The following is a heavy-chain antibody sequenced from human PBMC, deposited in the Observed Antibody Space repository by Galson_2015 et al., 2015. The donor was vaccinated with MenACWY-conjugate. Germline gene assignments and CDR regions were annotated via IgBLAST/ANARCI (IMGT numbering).Heavy chain of an antibody. CDR2: IDWRDNK. CDR3: ARMHIVLDATDAFDI. V-gene: IGHV2-70*11. Sequence: PALVKPTQPLTLTCTFSGFSLSTYEMCIYWVRQPPGKALEWLARIDWRDNKYYTTSLKTRLTISKDTSTNQVVLTMTNVDPADTATYYCARMHIVLDATDAFDIWGQGTMVTVSS. D-gene: IGHD3-22*01. J-gene: IGHJ3*02. CDR1: GFSLSTYEMC.